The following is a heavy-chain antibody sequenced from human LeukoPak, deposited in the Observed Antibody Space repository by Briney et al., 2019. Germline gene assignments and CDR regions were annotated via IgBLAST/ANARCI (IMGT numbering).Heavy chain of an antibody. Sequence: GGSLRLSCAASGFTFSDYYMSWIRQAPGKGLEWVSYISGSGSTIYYADSVEGRFTISRDNAKNSLYLQMNSLRAEDTAVYYCARQTTKNIVATIWGQGTLVTVSS. J-gene: IGHJ4*02. CDR1: GFTFSDYY. V-gene: IGHV3-11*04. CDR2: ISGSGSTI. D-gene: IGHD5-12*01. CDR3: ARQTTKNIVATI.